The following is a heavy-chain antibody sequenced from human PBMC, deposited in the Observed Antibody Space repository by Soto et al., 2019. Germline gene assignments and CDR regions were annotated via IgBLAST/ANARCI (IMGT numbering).Heavy chain of an antibody. CDR2: INPNSGGT. Sequence: ASVKVSCKASGYTFTGYYMHWVRQAPGQGLEWMGWINPNSGGTNYAQKFQGRVTMTRDTSISTAYVELGRLRSDDTAVYYCARDLSGSYFSCIDYWGQGTLVTVSS. D-gene: IGHD1-26*01. V-gene: IGHV1-2*02. CDR3: ARDLSGSYFSCIDY. J-gene: IGHJ4*02. CDR1: GYTFTGYY.